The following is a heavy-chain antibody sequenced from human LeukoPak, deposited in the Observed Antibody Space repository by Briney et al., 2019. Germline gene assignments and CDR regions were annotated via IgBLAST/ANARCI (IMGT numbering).Heavy chain of an antibody. Sequence: SETLSLTCTVSGGSISSSSYYWGWIRQPPGKGLEWIGSIYYSGSTYYNPSLKSRVTISVDTSKNQFSLKLSSVTAADTAVYYCARQRQWLGYAFDIWGRGTMVTVSS. CDR3: ARQRQWLGYAFDI. CDR2: IYYSGST. V-gene: IGHV4-39*01. CDR1: GGSISSSSYY. D-gene: IGHD6-19*01. J-gene: IGHJ3*02.